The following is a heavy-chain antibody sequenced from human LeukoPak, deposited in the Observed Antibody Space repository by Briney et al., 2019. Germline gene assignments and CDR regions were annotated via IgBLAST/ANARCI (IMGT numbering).Heavy chain of an antibody. CDR2: IWYDGSDE. CDR1: GFTFSSYG. J-gene: IGHJ4*02. V-gene: IGHV3-33*01. D-gene: IGHD3-22*01. Sequence: GWSLRLSCAASGFTFSSYGMHWVRQAPGKGLEWVAAIWYDGSDEYYADSVKGRFTISRDNSKNTLYLQMNSLRDEDTAVYYCARDRWYDSSGYYYEFDYWGQGTLVTVSS. CDR3: ARDRWYDSSGYYYEFDY.